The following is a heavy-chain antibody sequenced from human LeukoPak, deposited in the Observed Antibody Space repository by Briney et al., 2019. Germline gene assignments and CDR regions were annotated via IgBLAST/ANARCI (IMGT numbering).Heavy chain of an antibody. D-gene: IGHD6-19*01. CDR3: ARVLTDSRGWYHFDY. Sequence: GGSLRLSCAASGFTFSTYTMNWVRQAPGKGLEWVSYITGTSSTKYYADSVKGRFTVSRDNARNSLYLQMNSLRDEDTAVYYCARVLTDSRGWYHFDYWGQGTLVTVSS. J-gene: IGHJ4*02. CDR2: ITGTSSTK. CDR1: GFTFSTYT. V-gene: IGHV3-48*02.